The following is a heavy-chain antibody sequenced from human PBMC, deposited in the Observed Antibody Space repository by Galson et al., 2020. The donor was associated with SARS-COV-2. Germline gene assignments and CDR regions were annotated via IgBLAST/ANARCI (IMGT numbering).Heavy chain of an antibody. Sequence: ASETLSLTCTVSGGSISSGDYYWSWIRQPPGKGLEWIGYIYYSGSTYYNPSLKSRVTISVDTSKNQFSLKLSSVTAADTAVYYCARETRMVRGVSNFHYGMDVWGQGTTVTVS. CDR2: IYYSGST. CDR3: ARETRMVRGVSNFHYGMDV. V-gene: IGHV4-30-4*01. D-gene: IGHD3-10*01. CDR1: GGSISSGDYY. J-gene: IGHJ6*02.